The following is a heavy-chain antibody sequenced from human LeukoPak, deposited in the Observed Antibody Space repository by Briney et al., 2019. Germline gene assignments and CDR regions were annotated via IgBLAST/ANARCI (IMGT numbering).Heavy chain of an antibody. J-gene: IGHJ6*02. CDR3: ARDSYPLMIAADYGMDV. D-gene: IGHD3-22*01. CDR1: GYTFTSYY. V-gene: IGHV1-46*01. CDR2: INPSGGST. Sequence: ASVKVSCTASGYTFTSYYMHWVRQAPGQGLEWMGIINPSGGSTSYAQKFQGRVTMTRDTSTSTVYMELSSLRSEDTAVYYCARDSYPLMIAADYGMDVWGQGTTVTVSS.